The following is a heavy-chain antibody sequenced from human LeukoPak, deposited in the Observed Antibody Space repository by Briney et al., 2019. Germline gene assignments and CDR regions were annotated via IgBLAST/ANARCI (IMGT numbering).Heavy chain of an antibody. D-gene: IGHD5-24*01. Sequence: SVKVSCKASGGTFNSYAISWVRQAPGQGLEWMGRIIPILGIANYAQKFQGRVTITADKSTSTAYMELSSLRSEDTAVYYCAREMATIVNQFDYWGQGTLVTVSS. CDR3: AREMATIVNQFDY. V-gene: IGHV1-69*04. CDR1: GGTFNSYA. CDR2: IIPILGIA. J-gene: IGHJ4*02.